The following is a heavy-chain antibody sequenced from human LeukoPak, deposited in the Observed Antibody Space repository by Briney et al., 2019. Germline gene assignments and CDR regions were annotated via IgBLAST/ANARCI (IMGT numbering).Heavy chain of an antibody. D-gene: IGHD1-14*01. V-gene: IGHV3-43*02. Sequence: GGSLRLSCAAPGFKFNDYAMHWVRQAPGKGLEWVSLISGDGHSTYYADSVKGRFTISRDNSKNSLYLQMDSLRAEDTALYYCAKDIDHGNYFDYWGQGTLVTVSS. CDR2: ISGDGHST. J-gene: IGHJ4*02. CDR3: AKDIDHGNYFDY. CDR1: GFKFNDYA.